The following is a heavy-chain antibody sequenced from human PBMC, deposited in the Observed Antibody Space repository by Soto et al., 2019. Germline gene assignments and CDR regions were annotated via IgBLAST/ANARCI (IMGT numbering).Heavy chain of an antibody. CDR2: IYPGISAT. CDR1: GYTFINNW. CDR3: ARPLVKYGDFRHFSY. J-gene: IGHJ4*02. D-gene: IGHD4-17*01. Sequence: GESLKISCQASGYTFINNWIGWVRQKPGKGLDWLGIIYPGISATRYSPSFRGHVTISVHKTLNTPYLQRDSLKASDTAMYYCARPLVKYGDFRHFSYWGQGTQGTVSS. V-gene: IGHV5-51*01.